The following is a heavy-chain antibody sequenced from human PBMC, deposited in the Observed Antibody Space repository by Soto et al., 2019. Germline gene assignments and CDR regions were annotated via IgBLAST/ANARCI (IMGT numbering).Heavy chain of an antibody. CDR2: IIPIFGTA. CDR1: GGTFSSYA. CDR3: ARDVKYYSGEGSYQPGENAFVI. J-gene: IGHJ3*02. D-gene: IGHD3-10*01. V-gene: IGHV1-69*01. Sequence: QVQLVQSGAEVKKPASSVKVSCTASGGTFSSYAISWVRQAPGQGLEWMGGIIPIFGTANYAQKFQGRVTITADEATSAAYMERGSLASDDTAVYYCARDVKYYSGEGSYQPGENAFVIWGQGTMVTVSS.